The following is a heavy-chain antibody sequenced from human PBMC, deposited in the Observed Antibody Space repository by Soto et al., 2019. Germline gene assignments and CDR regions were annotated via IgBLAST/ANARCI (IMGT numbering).Heavy chain of an antibody. CDR3: ARGIN. J-gene: IGHJ3*01. CDR1: GYTFTSYD. V-gene: IGHV1-8*01. Sequence: QVPLVQSGAEVKRPGASVRVSCQASGYTFTSYDINWVRQATGQGLEWLGWMNPNSGNTGYAQKFQGRITLTRSTSTSTAYMELTSLRSEDTAVYYCARGINWGQGTMVTVSS. CDR2: MNPNSGNT.